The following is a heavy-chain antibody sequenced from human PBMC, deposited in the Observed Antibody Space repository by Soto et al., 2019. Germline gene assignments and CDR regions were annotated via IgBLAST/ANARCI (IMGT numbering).Heavy chain of an antibody. CDR1: GFTFNDAW. CDR2: IKGKPDGGTT. Sequence: EVQLVESGGGLVKPAGSLRLSCGASGFTFNDAWMTWVRQAPGQGLEWVGRIKGKPDGGTTDYASPVKGRYTISRDAAKTTLYLQMNSLKTEDTAVYYCTTMDNYGGNVPFDDWGQGTLGTVS. V-gene: IGHV3-15*07. J-gene: IGHJ4*02. D-gene: IGHD4-17*01. CDR3: TTMDNYGGNVPFDD.